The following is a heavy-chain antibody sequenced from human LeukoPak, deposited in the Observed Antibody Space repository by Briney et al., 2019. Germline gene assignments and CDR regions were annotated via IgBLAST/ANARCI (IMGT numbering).Heavy chain of an antibody. CDR2: IYYSGST. CDR1: GGSISSSSYY. V-gene: IGHV4-39*07. Sequence: PLETLSLTCTVSGGSISSSSYYWGWIRQPPGKGLEWIGSIYYSGSTYYNPSLKSRVTISVDTSKNQFSLKLSSVTAADTAVYYCGRDALVGYFSYYYMDVWGKGTTVTVSS. CDR3: GRDALVGYFSYYYMDV. D-gene: IGHD2-15*01. J-gene: IGHJ6*03.